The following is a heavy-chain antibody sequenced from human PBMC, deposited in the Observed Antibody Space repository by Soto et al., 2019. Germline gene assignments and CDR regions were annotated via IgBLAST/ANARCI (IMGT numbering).Heavy chain of an antibody. CDR1: GGSISSYY. J-gene: IGHJ4*02. V-gene: IGHV4-59*01. D-gene: IGHD1-26*01. Sequence: SETLSLTCTVAGGSISSYYWSWLRQPPGKGLEWIGYIYYSGSTNYNPSLKSRVTISVDTSKNQFSLKLSSVTSADTAVYYCARYRGGSFYFDYWGQGTLVTVSS. CDR3: ARYRGGSFYFDY. CDR2: IYYSGST.